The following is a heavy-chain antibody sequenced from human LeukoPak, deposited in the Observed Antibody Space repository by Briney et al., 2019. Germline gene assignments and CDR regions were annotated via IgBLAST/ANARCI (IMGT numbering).Heavy chain of an antibody. D-gene: IGHD4-17*01. Sequence: GGSLRLSCAASGFTFDDYAMHWVRQAPGKGLEWVSGISWNSGSIGYADSAKGRFTISRDNAKNSLYLQMNSLRAEDTALYYCAKGDYGDYGKLDYWGQGTLVTVSS. V-gene: IGHV3-9*01. CDR3: AKGDYGDYGKLDY. CDR2: ISWNSGSI. CDR1: GFTFDDYA. J-gene: IGHJ4*02.